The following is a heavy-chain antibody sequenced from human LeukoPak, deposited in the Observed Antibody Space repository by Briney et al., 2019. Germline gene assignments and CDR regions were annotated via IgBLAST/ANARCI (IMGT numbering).Heavy chain of an antibody. CDR1: GFIFSNYG. J-gene: IGHJ4*02. D-gene: IGHD6-6*01. CDR3: ARGGAARPDY. Sequence: PGGSLRLSCAASGFIFSNYGMDWVRQTPGKGLEWVSYISSTTATRSYADSVKGRFTISRDNAKNSLFLQMNNLRAEDTAVYYCARGGAARPDYWGQGTLVTASS. V-gene: IGHV3-48*04. CDR2: ISSTTATR.